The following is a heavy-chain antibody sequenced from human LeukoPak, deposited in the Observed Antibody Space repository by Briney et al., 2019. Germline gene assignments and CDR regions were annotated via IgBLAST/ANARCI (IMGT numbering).Heavy chain of an antibody. V-gene: IGHV4-34*01. J-gene: IGHJ6*03. Sequence: SETLSLTCAVYGGSFSGYYWSWIRQPPGKGLEWIGEINHSGSTNYNPSLKSRVTISVDTSKNQLSLKLSSVTAADTAVYYCARQADYYYYYMDVWGKGTTVTVS. CDR1: GGSFSGYY. CDR3: ARQADYYYYYMDV. CDR2: INHSGST. D-gene: IGHD6-19*01.